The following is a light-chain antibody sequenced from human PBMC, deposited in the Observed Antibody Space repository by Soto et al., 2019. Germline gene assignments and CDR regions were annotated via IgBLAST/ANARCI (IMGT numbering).Light chain of an antibody. Sequence: EIVMTQSPATLSVSPGERVTLSCRATQSVSGNLAWYQQKPVQAPRLLIYGASTRATDIPARFSGSGSGTEFTLTISSLQSEDFAVYYWQQYNNWPPLTFGGGTKVEIK. CDR3: QQYNNWPPLT. CDR2: GAS. J-gene: IGKJ4*01. V-gene: IGKV3-15*01. CDR1: QSVSGN.